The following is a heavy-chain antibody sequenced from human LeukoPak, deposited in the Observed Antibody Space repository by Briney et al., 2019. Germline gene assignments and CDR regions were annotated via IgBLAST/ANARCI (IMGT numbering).Heavy chain of an antibody. D-gene: IGHD3-22*01. J-gene: IGHJ4*02. V-gene: IGHV4-59*01. CDR2: IYYSGST. CDR3: ARDDSSGYVDY. Sequence: PSETLSLTCTVSGGSISSYYWSWIRQPPGKGLEWIGYIYYSGSTNYNPSLKSRVTISVDTSKNQFSLKLSSVTAADTAVYYCARDDSSGYVDYWGQGTLVTVSS. CDR1: GGSISSYY.